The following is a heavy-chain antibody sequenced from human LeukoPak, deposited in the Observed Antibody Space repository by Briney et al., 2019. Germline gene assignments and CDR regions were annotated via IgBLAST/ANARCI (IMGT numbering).Heavy chain of an antibody. V-gene: IGHV4-61*02. CDR1: GDSISSGDYY. D-gene: IGHD3-22*01. Sequence: SETLSLTCTVSGDSISSGDYYWSWIRQPAGKGLEWIGRISSSGSTNYNPSPKSRVTISVDTSKNQFSLKLSSVTAADTAVYFCARGPYSYDSSGAFDIWGQGTMVTVSS. CDR3: ARGPYSYDSSGAFDI. CDR2: ISSSGST. J-gene: IGHJ3*02.